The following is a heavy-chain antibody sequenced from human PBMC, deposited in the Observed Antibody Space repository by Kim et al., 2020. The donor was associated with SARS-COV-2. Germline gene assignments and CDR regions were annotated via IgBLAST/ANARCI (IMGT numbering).Heavy chain of an antibody. Sequence: ASVKVSCKASGYTFTGYYMHWVRQAPGQGLEWMGWINPNSGGTNYAQKFQGWVTMTRDTSISTAYMELSRLRSDDTAVYYCARGVTRRQNHYDILTGGSRNYYYYYGMDVWGQGTTVTVSS. CDR3: ARGVTRRQNHYDILTGGSRNYYYYYGMDV. D-gene: IGHD3-9*01. CDR1: GYTFTGYY. CDR2: INPNSGGT. J-gene: IGHJ6*02. V-gene: IGHV1-2*04.